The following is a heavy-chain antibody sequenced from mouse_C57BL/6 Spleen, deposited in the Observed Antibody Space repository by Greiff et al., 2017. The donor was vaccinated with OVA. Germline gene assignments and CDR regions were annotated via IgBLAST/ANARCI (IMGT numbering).Heavy chain of an antibody. CDR2: INPSTGGT. CDR1: GYSFTGYY. Sequence: VQLQQSGPELVKPGASVKISCKASGYSFTGYYMNWVKQSPEKSLEWIGEINPSTGGTTYNQKFKAKATLTVDKSSSTAYMQLKSLTSDDSAVYYCARDYGSLYWYFDVWGTGTTVTVSS. V-gene: IGHV1-42*01. J-gene: IGHJ1*03. CDR3: ARDYGSLYWYFDV. D-gene: IGHD1-1*01.